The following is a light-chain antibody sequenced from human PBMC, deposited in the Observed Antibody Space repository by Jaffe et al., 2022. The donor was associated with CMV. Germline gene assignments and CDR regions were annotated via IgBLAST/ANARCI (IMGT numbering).Light chain of an antibody. CDR2: GAS. Sequence: EIVLTQSPGTLSLSPGERAILSCRASQSVSSSYLAWYQQKPGQAPRLLIYGASNRATGIPDRFSGSGSGTDFTLTISRLEPEDFAVYYCQQYGSSPRTFGQGTKLEIK. CDR3: QQYGSSPRT. J-gene: IGKJ2*01. V-gene: IGKV3-20*01. CDR1: QSVSSSY.